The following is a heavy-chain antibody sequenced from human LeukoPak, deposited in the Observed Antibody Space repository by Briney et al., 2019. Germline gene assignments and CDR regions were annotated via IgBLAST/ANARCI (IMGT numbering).Heavy chain of an antibody. CDR2: ISYDGNNK. CDR1: EFTFSNYA. V-gene: IGHV3-30-3*01. D-gene: IGHD3-9*01. CDR3: ARDPTDVLRYFDWLLGYFHY. Sequence: PGRSLRLSCAASEFTFSNYAMHWVRQAPGKGLEWVAVISYDGNNKYYTDSVKGRFTISRDNSKNTLYLQMNSLRAEDTAVYYCARDPTDVLRYFDWLLGYFHYWGQGTLVTVSS. J-gene: IGHJ4*02.